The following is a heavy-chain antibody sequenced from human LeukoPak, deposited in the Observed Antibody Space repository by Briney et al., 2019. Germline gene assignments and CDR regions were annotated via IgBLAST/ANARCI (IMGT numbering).Heavy chain of an antibody. CDR1: GGSISTYY. Sequence: PSETLSLTCTVSGGSISTYYWNWIRQPPGKGLEWIGYIYHSGSTNCNPSLQSRVTISVDTSKNQFSLNLNSVTAAGTAVCYCARGGAARLHFQNWGQGTLVTVSS. D-gene: IGHD6-6*01. V-gene: IGHV4-59*01. J-gene: IGHJ1*01. CDR2: IYHSGST. CDR3: ARGGAARLHFQN.